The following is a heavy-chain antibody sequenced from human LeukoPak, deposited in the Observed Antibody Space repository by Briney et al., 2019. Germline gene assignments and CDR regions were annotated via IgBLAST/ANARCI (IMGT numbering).Heavy chain of an antibody. CDR2: IKSKTYGGTT. CDR1: GFTFSNAW. D-gene: IGHD1-26*01. Sequence: GGSLRLSCAASGFTFSNAWMSWVRQAPGKGLEWVGRIKSKTYGGTTDYAAPPKGRFTISRDDSENTLYLEMNGLKTEDTAVYYCTTDASMGATHFDYWGQGTLVTVSS. CDR3: TTDASMGATHFDY. V-gene: IGHV3-15*01. J-gene: IGHJ4*02.